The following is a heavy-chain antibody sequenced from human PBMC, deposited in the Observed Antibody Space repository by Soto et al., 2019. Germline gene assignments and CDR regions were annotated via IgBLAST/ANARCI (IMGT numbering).Heavy chain of an antibody. CDR2: IYYSGST. CDR1: GGSISSGGYY. CDR3: ERGLLVTTFACFDT. J-gene: IGHJ5*02. Sequence: QVQLQESGPGLVKPSQTLSLTCTVSGGSISSGGYYWSWIRQHPGKGLEWIGYIYYSGSTYYNPSLESRVTISVETSKNQFSLKLSAVTAADTAVYYCERGLLVTTFACFDTWGQRPLVTVSS. D-gene: IGHD5-18*01. V-gene: IGHV4-31*03.